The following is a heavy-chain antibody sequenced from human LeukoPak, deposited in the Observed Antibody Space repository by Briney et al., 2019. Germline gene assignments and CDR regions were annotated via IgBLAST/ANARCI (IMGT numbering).Heavy chain of an antibody. D-gene: IGHD3-16*01. Sequence: GGSLRLSCAASGFTFSSHGMNWVRQAPGKGLEWVSGSSSIGGRTYYADSVKGRFTVTRDNSRSTLYLQMNSLRAEDTGVYYCAKDDAWGRFYHWGQGTLVTVSS. CDR2: SSSIGGRT. CDR3: AKDDAWGRFYH. CDR1: GFTFSSHG. V-gene: IGHV3-23*01. J-gene: IGHJ1*01.